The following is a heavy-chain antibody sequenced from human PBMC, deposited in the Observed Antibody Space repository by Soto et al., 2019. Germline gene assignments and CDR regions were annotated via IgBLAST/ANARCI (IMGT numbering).Heavy chain of an antibody. D-gene: IGHD3-10*01. CDR1: GGTFSSYA. J-gene: IGHJ6*02. V-gene: IGHV1-69*12. Sequence: QVQLVQSGAEVKKPGSSVKVSCKASGGTFSSYAISWVRQAPGQGLEWMGGIIPIFGTADYAQKFQGRVTITADESTSTAYMELSSLRSEDTAVFYCALHYGSGSNYYYYGMDVWGQGTTVTVSS. CDR2: IIPIFGTA. CDR3: ALHYGSGSNYYYYGMDV.